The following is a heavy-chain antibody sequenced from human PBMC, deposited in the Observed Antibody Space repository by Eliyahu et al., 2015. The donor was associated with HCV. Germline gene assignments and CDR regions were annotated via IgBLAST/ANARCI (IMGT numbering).Heavy chain of an antibody. CDR3: ARRGDGYKFDY. CDR2: IIVANGNT. V-gene: IGHV1-3*01. CDR1: GYTFTSHP. D-gene: IGHD5-24*01. J-gene: IGHJ4*02. Sequence: QVQLVQSGAEVKKPGASVKVSCKASGYTFTSHPVHWMRQAPGQRLEWMGWIIVANGNTKYSQKFQGRVTLTRDASASTTYMELSSLTSEDTAVYYCARRGDGYKFDYWGQGALVTVSS.